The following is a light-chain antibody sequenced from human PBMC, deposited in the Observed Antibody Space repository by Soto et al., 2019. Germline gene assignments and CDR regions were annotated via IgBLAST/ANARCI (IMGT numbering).Light chain of an antibody. CDR3: NSYTTSSTRV. CDR1: SSDVGAYDF. CDR2: EVR. Sequence: QSALTQPASVSGSPGQSITISCTGTSSDVGAYDFVSWYQQHPDKAPKLMIYEVRNRPSGVSNRFSGSKSVNTATLTISGLQAEDEADYYCNSYTTSSTRVFGTGTKLTVL. V-gene: IGLV2-14*03. J-gene: IGLJ1*01.